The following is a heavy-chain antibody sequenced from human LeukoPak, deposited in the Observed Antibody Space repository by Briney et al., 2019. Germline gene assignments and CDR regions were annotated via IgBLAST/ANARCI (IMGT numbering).Heavy chain of an antibody. Sequence: GGSLRLSCAASGFTFSSYGMHWVRQAPGKGLEWVAVISYDGSNNYYADSVKGRFTVSRDNSKNTLYLQMNSLRAEDTAVYYCAKDDSSGYYCPDYWGQGTLVTVSS. J-gene: IGHJ4*02. D-gene: IGHD3-22*01. V-gene: IGHV3-30*18. CDR1: GFTFSSYG. CDR3: AKDDSSGYYCPDY. CDR2: ISYDGSNN.